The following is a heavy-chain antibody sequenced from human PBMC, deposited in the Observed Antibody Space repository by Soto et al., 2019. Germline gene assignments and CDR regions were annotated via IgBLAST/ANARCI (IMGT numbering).Heavy chain of an antibody. CDR1: GDSVSSNSAA. CDR3: ARDGTIVVVPAAIAYYYYGMDV. CDR2: TYYRSKWYN. Sequence: RSQTLSLTCAISGDSVSSNSAAWNWIRQSPSRGLEWLGRTYYRSKWYNDYAVSVKSRITINPDTSKNQFSLQLNSVTPEDTAVYYCARDGTIVVVPAAIAYYYYGMDVWGQGTTVTVSS. V-gene: IGHV6-1*01. D-gene: IGHD2-2*01. J-gene: IGHJ6*02.